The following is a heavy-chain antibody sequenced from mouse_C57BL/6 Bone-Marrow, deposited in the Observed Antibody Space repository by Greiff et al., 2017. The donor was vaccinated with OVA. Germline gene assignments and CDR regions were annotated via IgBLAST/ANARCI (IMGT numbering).Heavy chain of an antibody. CDR3: ADYYDYDEGAWFAY. CDR1: GYAFSSSW. J-gene: IGHJ3*01. D-gene: IGHD2-4*01. V-gene: IGHV1-82*01. Sequence: VKLMESGPELVKPGASVKISCKASGYAFSSSWMNWVKQRPGKGLEWIGRIYPGDGDTNYNGKFKGKATLTADKSSSTAYMQLSSLTSEDSAVYFCADYYDYDEGAWFAYWGQGTLVTVSA. CDR2: IYPGDGDT.